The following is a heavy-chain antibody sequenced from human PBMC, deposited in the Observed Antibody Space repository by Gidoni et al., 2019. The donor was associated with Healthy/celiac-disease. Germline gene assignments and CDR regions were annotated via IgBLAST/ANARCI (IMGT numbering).Heavy chain of an antibody. Sequence: QVQLVGSGGGVVQPGRSLRLSCAASGFPFSSYAMHWVRQAPGKGLEWVAVISYDGSNKYYADSVKGRFTISRDNSKNTLYLQMNSLRAEDTAVYYCARDTSLRFLEWFFDYWGQGTLVTVSS. D-gene: IGHD3-3*01. CDR1: GFPFSSYA. CDR3: ARDTSLRFLEWFFDY. J-gene: IGHJ4*02. CDR2: ISYDGSNK. V-gene: IGHV3-30-3*01.